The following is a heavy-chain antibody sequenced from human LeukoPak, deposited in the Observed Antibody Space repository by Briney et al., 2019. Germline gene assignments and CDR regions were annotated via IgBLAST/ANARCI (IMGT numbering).Heavy chain of an antibody. J-gene: IGHJ4*02. CDR3: ARGYQRPDY. CDR1: GFTFSTYT. V-gene: IGHV3-21*01. D-gene: IGHD2-2*01. CDR2: ISSSSNNI. Sequence: GGSLRLSCAASGFTFSTYTMNWLRQAPGKGLEWVSSISSSSNNINYADSVKGRFTISRDNAMNSVHLQMNSLRVEDTAVYYCARGYQRPDYWGQGTLITVSS.